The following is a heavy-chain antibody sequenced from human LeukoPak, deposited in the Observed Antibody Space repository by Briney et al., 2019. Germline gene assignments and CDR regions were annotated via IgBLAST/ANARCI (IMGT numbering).Heavy chain of an antibody. CDR1: GFTFSSYS. J-gene: IGHJ4*02. CDR2: ISSSSSTI. D-gene: IGHD3-10*01. V-gene: IGHV3-48*04. CDR3: TMVRGVIRVDY. Sequence: PGGSLRLSCAASGFTFSSYSMNWVRQAPGKGREWVSYISSSSSTIYYADSVKGRFTISRDNAKNSLYLQMNSLRAEDAAVYYCTMVRGVIRVDYWGQGTLVTVSS.